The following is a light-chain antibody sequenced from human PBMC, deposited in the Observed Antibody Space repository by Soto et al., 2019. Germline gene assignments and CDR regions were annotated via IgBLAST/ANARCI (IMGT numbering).Light chain of an antibody. V-gene: IGKV1-27*01. CDR3: QKYDSAPWT. CDR1: QGISTY. J-gene: IGKJ1*01. Sequence: DIQMTQSPSSLSASVRDRVTITCRASQGISTYLAWYQQKPGKVPKLLIYAASTLQSGVPSRFSGSGSGTDVTLIISSRQPEDVATYYCQKYDSAPWTFGQGTKVEIK. CDR2: AAS.